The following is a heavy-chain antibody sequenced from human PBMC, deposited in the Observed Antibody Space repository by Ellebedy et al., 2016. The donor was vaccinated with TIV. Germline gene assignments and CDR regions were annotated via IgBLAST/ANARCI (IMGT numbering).Heavy chain of an antibody. Sequence: GESLKISXIPSGFTFRNYAMMWVRQAPGKGLEWVSGISGSDGSTFYSDSVRGRFTISRDNSRNTLTLLMNNLRIDDTAMYFCAKDINIASGLDSWGQGTLVSVSS. V-gene: IGHV3-23*01. J-gene: IGHJ4*02. CDR2: ISGSDGST. D-gene: IGHD2/OR15-2a*01. CDR3: AKDINIASGLDS. CDR1: GFTFRNYA.